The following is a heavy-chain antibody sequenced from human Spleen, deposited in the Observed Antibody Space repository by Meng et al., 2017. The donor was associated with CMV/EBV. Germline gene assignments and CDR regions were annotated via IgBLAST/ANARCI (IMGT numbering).Heavy chain of an antibody. V-gene: IGHV4-34*01. D-gene: IGHD3-16*02. CDR1: GGSFSGYY. Sequence: GSLRLSCAVYGGSFSGYYWSWIRQPPGKGLEWIGEINHSGSTNYNPSLKSRVTISVDTSKNQFSLKLSSVTAADTAVYYCASRSPMITFGGVIPHGMDVWGQGTTVTVSS. J-gene: IGHJ6*02. CDR3: ASRSPMITFGGVIPHGMDV. CDR2: INHSGST.